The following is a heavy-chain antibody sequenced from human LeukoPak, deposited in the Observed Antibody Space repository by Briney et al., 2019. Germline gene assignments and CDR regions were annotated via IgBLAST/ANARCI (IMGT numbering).Heavy chain of an antibody. CDR1: GYTFTSYY. Sequence: ASVKVSCKASGYTFTSYYMHWVRQAPGQGLEWMGIINPSGGSTSYAQKFQGRVTMTTDTSTSTAYMELRSLRSDDTAVYYCARDARRGITMVRAPSDYWGQGTLVTVSS. V-gene: IGHV1-46*01. D-gene: IGHD3-10*01. CDR2: INPSGGST. CDR3: ARDARRGITMVRAPSDY. J-gene: IGHJ4*02.